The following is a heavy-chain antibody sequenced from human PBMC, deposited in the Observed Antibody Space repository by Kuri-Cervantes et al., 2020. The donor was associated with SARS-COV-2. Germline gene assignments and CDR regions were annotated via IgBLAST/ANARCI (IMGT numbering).Heavy chain of an antibody. Sequence: ESLHISCAVYGGSFSGYYWSWIRQPPGKGRGWIGEINHSGSTNSNPSLKRLVTISVDTSKNQFSLKLSSVTAADTAVYYCARHPEYCTKTSCLKSYVEDWGQGTLVTVSS. J-gene: IGHJ4*02. V-gene: IGHV4-34*01. CDR3: ARHPEYCTKTSCLKSYVED. CDR2: INHSGST. D-gene: IGHD2-8*01. CDR1: GGSFSGYY.